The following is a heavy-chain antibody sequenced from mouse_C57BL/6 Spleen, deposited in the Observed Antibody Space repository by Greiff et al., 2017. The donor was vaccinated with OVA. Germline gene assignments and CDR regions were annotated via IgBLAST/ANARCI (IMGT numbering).Heavy chain of an antibody. V-gene: IGHV1-18*01. D-gene: IGHD2-1*01. CDR2: INPNNGGT. J-gene: IGHJ3*01. CDR3: ARDYGNFPWFAY. CDR1: GYTFTDYN. Sequence: VQLQQSGPELVKPGASVKIPCKASGYTFTDYNMDWVKQSHGKSLEWIGDINPNNGGTTYNQKFKGKATFTVNKSSSTAYMELLSLTSEDTAVYYCARDYGNFPWFAYWGQGTLVTVSA.